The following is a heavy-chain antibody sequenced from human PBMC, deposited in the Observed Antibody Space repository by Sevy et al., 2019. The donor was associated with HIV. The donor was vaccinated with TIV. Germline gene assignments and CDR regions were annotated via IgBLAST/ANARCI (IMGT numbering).Heavy chain of an antibody. J-gene: IGHJ4*02. CDR2: ISSRSSHI. D-gene: IGHD6-13*01. CDR1: GFTFSTYS. Sequence: VGSLRLSCAASGFTFSTYSMNWVRQAPGKGLEWVSSISSRSSHIYYADSVKGRFTVSRDNAKNSVYLQMNSLRAEDTAMYYCTGARGGVAASGDYWGQGTLVTVSS. V-gene: IGHV3-21*06. CDR3: TGARGGVAASGDY.